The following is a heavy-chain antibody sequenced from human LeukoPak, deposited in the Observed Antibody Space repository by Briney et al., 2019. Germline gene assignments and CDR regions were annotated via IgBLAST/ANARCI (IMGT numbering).Heavy chain of an antibody. CDR1: GFTFSSKA. CDR3: AKGGYSSGWRNYFDY. V-gene: IGHV3-23*01. CDR2: ISGSGTGT. J-gene: IGHJ4*02. Sequence: GGSLRLSCAASGFTFSSKAMSWVRQAPGKGLKWASTISGSGTGTYYADSVKGRFTISRDNSKYTLYLQMNSLRADDTAVYYCAKGGYSSGWRNYFDYWGQGTLVTVSS. D-gene: IGHD6-19*01.